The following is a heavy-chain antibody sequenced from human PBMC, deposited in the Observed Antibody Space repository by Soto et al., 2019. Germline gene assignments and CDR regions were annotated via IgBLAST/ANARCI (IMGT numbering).Heavy chain of an antibody. CDR2: MSFDGSIN. Sequence: QVQLVESGGGVVQPGRSLRLSCAASGFIFSSYGMNWVRQAPGKGLEWVAVMSFDGSINYYADSVKGRFTISRVNSKNTLYLQMNSLRAEDTAVYYCATIAVPPAFDIWGQGTMVTVSS. CDR3: ATIAVPPAFDI. V-gene: IGHV3-30*03. CDR1: GFIFSSYG. D-gene: IGHD6-19*01. J-gene: IGHJ3*02.